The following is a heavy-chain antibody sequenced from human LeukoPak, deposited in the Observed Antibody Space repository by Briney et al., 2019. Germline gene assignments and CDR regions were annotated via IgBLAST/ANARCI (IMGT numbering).Heavy chain of an antibody. V-gene: IGHV1-69*01. CDR2: IIPIFGTA. D-gene: IGHD3-10*01. CDR1: GGTFSSYA. J-gene: IGHJ5*02. Sequence: SVKVSCKASGGTFSSYAISRVRQAPGQGLEWMXGIIPIFGTANYAQKFQGRVTITADESTSTAYMELSSLRSEDTAVYYCARGTVEIRYGSGSPNWFDPWGQGTLVTVSS. CDR3: ARGTVEIRYGSGSPNWFDP.